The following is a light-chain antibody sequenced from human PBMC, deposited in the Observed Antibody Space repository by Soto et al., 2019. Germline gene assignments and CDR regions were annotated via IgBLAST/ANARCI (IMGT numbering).Light chain of an antibody. V-gene: IGLV3-21*04. CDR2: FDS. CDR1: DIGRKS. J-gene: IGLJ1*01. Sequence: SYELTQAPSVSVAPGKTARIPCGGDDIGRKSVHWYQQKPGQAPVLVINFDSDRPSGIPERFSGSNSGNTATLTISRVEAGDEADYYCQVWDISSYQYVFGSGTKVTVL. CDR3: QVWDISSYQYV.